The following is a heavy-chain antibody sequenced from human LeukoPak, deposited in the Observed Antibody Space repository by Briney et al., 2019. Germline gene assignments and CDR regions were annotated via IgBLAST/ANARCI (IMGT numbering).Heavy chain of an antibody. D-gene: IGHD6-13*01. CDR2: INPNSGGT. CDR1: GYTFTDYY. J-gene: IGHJ5*02. CDR3: ARGIAAAGGRWFDP. V-gene: IGHV1-2*02. Sequence: ASVKVSCKASGYTFTDYYMHWVRQAPGQGLEWMGWINPNSGGTNYAQQFQGRVTMTSDTSISTAYMELSNLRSDGTAVYYCARGIAAAGGRWFDPWGQGTLVTVSS.